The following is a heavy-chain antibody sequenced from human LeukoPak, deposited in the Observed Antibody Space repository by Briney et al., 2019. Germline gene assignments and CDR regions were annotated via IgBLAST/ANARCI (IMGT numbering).Heavy chain of an antibody. CDR1: GGSISSYY. V-gene: IGHV4-59*01. D-gene: IGHD3-3*01. J-gene: IGHJ4*02. CDR2: IYYSGST. CDR3: ARDTPSITIFGVVPQYYFDY. Sequence: SETLSLTCTVSGGSISSYYWSWIRKPPGKGLEWIGYIYYSGSTNYNPSLKSRVTISVDTSKNQFSLKLSSVTAADTAVYYCARDTPSITIFGVVPQYYFDYWGQGTLVTVSS.